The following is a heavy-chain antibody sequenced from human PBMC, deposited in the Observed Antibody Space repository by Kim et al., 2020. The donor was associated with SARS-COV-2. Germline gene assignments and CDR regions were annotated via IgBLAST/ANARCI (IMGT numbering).Heavy chain of an antibody. J-gene: IGHJ3*02. CDR2: IYYSGST. D-gene: IGHD4-17*01. Sequence: SETLSLTCTVSGGSISSGGYYWSWIRQHPGKGLEWIGYIYYSGSTYYNPSLKSRVTISVDTSKNQFSLKLSSVTAADTAVYYCASDFYGDPYIDAFDIWGQGTMVTVSS. CDR3: ASDFYGDPYIDAFDI. CDR1: GGSISSGGYY. V-gene: IGHV4-31*03.